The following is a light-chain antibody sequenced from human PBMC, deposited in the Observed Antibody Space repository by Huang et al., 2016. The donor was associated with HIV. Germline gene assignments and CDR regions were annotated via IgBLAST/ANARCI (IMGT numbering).Light chain of an antibody. CDR1: QSLLYRSNNKNH. V-gene: IGKV4-1*01. Sequence: DIVLTQSPHSLAVSLGERATINCKSSQSLLYRSNNKNHLVWYQQKPGQPPKLLMYLASTRESGVPDRFSASGSGTDFTRTISSLQAEDVAVYYCQQYYTVPWTFGQGTKVEI. J-gene: IGKJ1*01. CDR2: LAS. CDR3: QQYYTVPWT.